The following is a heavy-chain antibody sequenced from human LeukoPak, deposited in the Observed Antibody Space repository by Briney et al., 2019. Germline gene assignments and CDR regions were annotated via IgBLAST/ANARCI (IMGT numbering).Heavy chain of an antibody. V-gene: IGHV3-23*01. CDR2: ISGGGTST. Sequence: GGSLRLSCAASGFTFSDYYMSWIRQAPGKGLGWVSAISGGGTSTYYADSVKGRFTISRDNSKNTLYLQMNSLRAEDTAVYYCAEVLNRVYYFFDDWGQGTLVTVSS. J-gene: IGHJ4*02. CDR1: GFTFSDYY. D-gene: IGHD3-22*01. CDR3: AEVLNRVYYFFDD.